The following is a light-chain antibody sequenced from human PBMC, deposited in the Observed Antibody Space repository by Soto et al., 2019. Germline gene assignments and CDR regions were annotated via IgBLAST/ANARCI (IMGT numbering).Light chain of an antibody. CDR2: KAS. CDR1: QTISSW. J-gene: IGKJ1*01. V-gene: IGKV1-5*03. CDR3: QHYNNYSEA. Sequence: DIQMTQSPSTLSGSVGDRVTITCRASQTISSWLAWYQQKPGKAPKLLIYKASTLKSGVPSRFSGSGAGTEFTLTIRSLQPDDFATYYCQHYNNYSEAFGQGTKVDMK.